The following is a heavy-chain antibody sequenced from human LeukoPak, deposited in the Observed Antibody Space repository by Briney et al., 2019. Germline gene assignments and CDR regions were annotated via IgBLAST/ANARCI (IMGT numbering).Heavy chain of an antibody. Sequence: ASVKVSCEASGGTFNSYAISWVRQAPGQGLEWMGGIMPLFGTANYAQEFQGRVTFTTDESASTAYMEVSSPRSEDTAVYYCASGSLGDGYGVGDYYQYMDVWGKGTTVTVSS. V-gene: IGHV1-69*05. CDR2: IMPLFGTA. CDR1: GGTFNSYA. D-gene: IGHD5-24*01. J-gene: IGHJ6*03. CDR3: ASGSLGDGYGVGDYYQYMDV.